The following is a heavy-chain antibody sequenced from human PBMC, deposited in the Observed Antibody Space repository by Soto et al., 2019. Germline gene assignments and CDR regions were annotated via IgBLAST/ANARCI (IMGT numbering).Heavy chain of an antibody. CDR2: IYHSGST. Sequence: QVQLQESGPGLVKPSGTLSLTCAVSSGSISSSNWWSWVRQPPGKGLEWIGEIYHSGSTKYNPSLNSRVTISVDKSKNQFSLKLSSVTAADTAVYYCARRSVGSSNWFDPWGQGTLVTVSS. CDR1: SGSISSSNW. V-gene: IGHV4-4*02. J-gene: IGHJ5*02. D-gene: IGHD1-26*01. CDR3: ARRSVGSSNWFDP.